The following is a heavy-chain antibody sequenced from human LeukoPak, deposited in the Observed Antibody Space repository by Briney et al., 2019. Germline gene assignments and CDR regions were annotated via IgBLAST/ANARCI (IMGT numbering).Heavy chain of an antibody. V-gene: IGHV4-39*07. Sequence: SETLSLTCTVSGGSISSYYWGWIRQPPGKGLEWIGSIYYSGSTYYNPSLKSRVTISVDTSKNQFSLKLSSVTAADTAVYYCARDMRYFDWLLGPSLFAYDDYWGQGTLVTVSS. CDR2: IYYSGST. J-gene: IGHJ4*02. CDR3: ARDMRYFDWLLGPSLFAYDDY. CDR1: GGSISSYY. D-gene: IGHD3-9*01.